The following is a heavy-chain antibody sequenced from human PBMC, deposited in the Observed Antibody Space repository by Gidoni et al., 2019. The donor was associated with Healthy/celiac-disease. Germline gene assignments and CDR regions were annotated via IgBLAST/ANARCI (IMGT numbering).Heavy chain of an antibody. V-gene: IGHV5-10-1*03. CDR3: ARLDIVATIRDY. Sequence: EVQLVQSGAEVKKPGESLRLSCKGSGYSFTSYWISWVRQRPGKGLEWMGRIDPSDSYTNHSPSFQGHVTISADKSISTAYLQWSSLKASETAMYYCARLDIVATIRDYWGQGTLVTVSS. CDR1: GYSFTSYW. CDR2: IDPSDSYT. J-gene: IGHJ4*02. D-gene: IGHD5-12*01.